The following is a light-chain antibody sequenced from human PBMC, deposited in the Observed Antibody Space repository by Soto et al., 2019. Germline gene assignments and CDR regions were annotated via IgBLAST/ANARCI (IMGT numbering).Light chain of an antibody. V-gene: IGKV3-15*01. J-gene: IGKJ4*01. Sequence: IVMTQSPGTLSVSPGERVTLSCRASQSVSSHLAWYQQKPGQAPRLLMYAASTRANGVPPRFSGSGSGTEFTLTITSLQSEDFALYCCQQYNDLVTFGGGTKVEIK. CDR2: AAS. CDR1: QSVSSH. CDR3: QQYNDLVT.